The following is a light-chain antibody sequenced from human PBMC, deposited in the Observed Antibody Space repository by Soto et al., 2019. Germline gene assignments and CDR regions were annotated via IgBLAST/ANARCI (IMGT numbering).Light chain of an antibody. J-gene: IGLJ1*01. Sequence: QTVVTQPPSASGSRGQSVAISCTGTSSDVGGYNHVSWYQQHPGKAPKLMIYEVTKRPSGVPDRFSGSKSGNTASLTVSGLQAEDEADYYCSSYGGGNPFYVFGTGTKVTVL. CDR2: EVT. CDR3: SSYGGGNPFYV. CDR1: SSDVGGYNH. V-gene: IGLV2-8*01.